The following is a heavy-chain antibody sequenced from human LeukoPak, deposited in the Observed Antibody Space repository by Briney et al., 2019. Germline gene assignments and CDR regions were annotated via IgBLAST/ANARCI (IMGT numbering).Heavy chain of an antibody. V-gene: IGHV3-48*01. CDR2: ISSSSSTI. J-gene: IGHJ4*02. Sequence: GGSLRLSCAASGFTFSSYSMNWVRQAPGKGLEWVSYISSSSSTIYYADSVKGRFTISRDNSKNTLYLQMNSLRAEDTAVYYCARVGLMGHADYWGQGTLVTVSS. CDR1: GFTFSSYS. D-gene: IGHD2-8*01. CDR3: ARVGLMGHADY.